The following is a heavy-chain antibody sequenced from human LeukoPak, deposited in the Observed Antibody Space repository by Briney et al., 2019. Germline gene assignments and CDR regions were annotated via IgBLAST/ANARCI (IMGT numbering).Heavy chain of an antibody. D-gene: IGHD2-2*01. V-gene: IGHV1-18*01. CDR3: ARDSSTSYYYYYYGMDV. Sequence: ASVNVSCKASGYTFTSYGISWVRQAPGQGLEWMGWISAYNGNTNYAQKLQGRVTMTTDTSTSTAYMELRSLRSDDTAVYYCARDSSTSYYYYYYGMDVWGQGTTVTVSS. CDR1: GYTFTSYG. CDR2: ISAYNGNT. J-gene: IGHJ6*02.